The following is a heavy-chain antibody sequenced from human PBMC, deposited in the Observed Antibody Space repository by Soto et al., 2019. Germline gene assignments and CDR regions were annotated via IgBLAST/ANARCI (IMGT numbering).Heavy chain of an antibody. D-gene: IGHD1-26*01. CDR3: ARGEDRSSRRQNWFDP. J-gene: IGHJ5*02. CDR2: LSYSGST. V-gene: IGHV4-59*01. Sequence: SETLSRTCTVVGASISSYYWSWIRQPPGKGLEWIGYLSYSGSTSYNPSLKSRVTMSVDTSKNQMSLKLTSVTAADTAVYFCARGEDRSSRRQNWFDPWGQGILVTVSS. CDR1: GASISSYY.